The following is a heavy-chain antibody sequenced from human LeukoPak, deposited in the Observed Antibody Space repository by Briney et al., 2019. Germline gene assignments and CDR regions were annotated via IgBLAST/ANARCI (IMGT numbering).Heavy chain of an antibody. CDR3: ARRARYCSSTSCQGDWFDP. CDR1: GYTFTSNY. CDR2: ISPSGGST. Sequence: ASVKVSCQAFGYTFTSNYMHWVRQAPGQGPEWMGVISPSGGSTTYAQKFQGRVTLTRDMSTSTDYLELSSLRSDDTAVYYCARRARYCSSTSCQGDWFDPWGQGTLVTVSS. D-gene: IGHD2-2*01. V-gene: IGHV1-46*01. J-gene: IGHJ5*02.